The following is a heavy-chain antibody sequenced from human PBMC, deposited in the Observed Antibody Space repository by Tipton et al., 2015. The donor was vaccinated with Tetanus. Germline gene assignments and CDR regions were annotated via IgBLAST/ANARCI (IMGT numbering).Heavy chain of an antibody. CDR3: ARGMGPGGPYISGF. V-gene: IGHV3-53*01. D-gene: IGHD2-21*01. CDR1: GFTVSSNY. J-gene: IGHJ4*03. CDR2: MYSGGST. Sequence: SLRLSCAASGFTVSSNYMSWVRQAPGKGLEWVSVMYSGGSTYYADSVKGRFTISRDNSKNTLYLQMNSLRAEDTAVYYCARGMGPGGPYISGFWGPGTLGTVSS.